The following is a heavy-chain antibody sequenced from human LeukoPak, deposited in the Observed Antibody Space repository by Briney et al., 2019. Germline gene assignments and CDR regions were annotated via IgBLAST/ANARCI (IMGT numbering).Heavy chain of an antibody. CDR3: ARGPRSLYSSSGVDY. D-gene: IGHD6-13*01. V-gene: IGHV3-48*01. CDR1: GFSFSNYP. CDR2: ISYNGGTI. J-gene: IGHJ4*02. Sequence: GGSLRLSCAASGFSFSNYPMIWVRQAPGKGMGWLSYISYNGGTIYYADSVKGRFTISRDNAKSSLYIQMNSLRAEDTAVYYCARGPRSLYSSSGVDYWGQGTLVTVSS.